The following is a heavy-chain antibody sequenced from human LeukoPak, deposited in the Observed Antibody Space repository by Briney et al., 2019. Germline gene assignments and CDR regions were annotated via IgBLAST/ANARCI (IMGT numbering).Heavy chain of an antibody. CDR3: ARNLVSVAAAGTWFDP. J-gene: IGHJ5*02. V-gene: IGHV4-59*01. CDR2: IYYSGST. CDR1: GDSISTYY. D-gene: IGHD6-13*01. Sequence: SETLSLTCTVSGDSISTYYWSWIRQPPGKGLEWIGYIYYSGSTNYNPSLKSRVTISVDTSKNQFSLKLSSVTAADTAVYYCARNLVSVAAAGTWFDPWGQGTLVTVSS.